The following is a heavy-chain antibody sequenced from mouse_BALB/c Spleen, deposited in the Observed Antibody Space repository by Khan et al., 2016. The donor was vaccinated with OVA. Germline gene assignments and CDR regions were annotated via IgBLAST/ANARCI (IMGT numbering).Heavy chain of an antibody. CDR3: ARSVTIATVVATDVDY. D-gene: IGHD1-1*01. CDR2: ISYSGRT. J-gene: IGHJ2*01. Sequence: EVQLQESGPGLVKPSQSLSLTCTVTGYSITSDYAWNWIRQFPGNKLEWMGYISYSGRTSYNPSLNSRISITRDTSKNQFFLQTNSVTTEDTATYYCARSVTIATVVATDVDYWGQGTTLTVSS. V-gene: IGHV3-2*02. CDR1: GYSITSDYA.